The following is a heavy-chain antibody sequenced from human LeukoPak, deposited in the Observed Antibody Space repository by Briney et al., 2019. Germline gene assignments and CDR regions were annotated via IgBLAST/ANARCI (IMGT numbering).Heavy chain of an antibody. J-gene: IGHJ4*02. CDR2: INHSGST. Sequence: GSLRLSCAASGFTFSSYEMNWVRQPPGKGLEWIGEINHSGSTNYNPSLKSRVTISVDTSKNQFSLKLSSVTAADTAVYYCARRLWFGADYWGQGTLVTVSS. CDR3: ARRLWFGADY. D-gene: IGHD3-10*01. CDR1: GFTFSSYE. V-gene: IGHV4-34*01.